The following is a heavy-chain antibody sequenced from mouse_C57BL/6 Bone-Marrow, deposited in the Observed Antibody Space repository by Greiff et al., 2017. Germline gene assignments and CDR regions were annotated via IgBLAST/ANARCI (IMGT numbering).Heavy chain of an antibody. CDR2: INPYNGGT. V-gene: IGHV1-19*01. CDR3: ASLLTWFAY. Sequence: VQLKQSGPVLVKPGASVKMSCKASGYTFTDYYMNWVKQSHGKSLEWIGVINPYNGGTSYNQKFKGKATLTVDKSSSTAYMELNSLTSEDSAVYYCASLLTWFAYGGQGTLVTVSA. J-gene: IGHJ3*01. CDR1: GYTFTDYY. D-gene: IGHD1-1*01.